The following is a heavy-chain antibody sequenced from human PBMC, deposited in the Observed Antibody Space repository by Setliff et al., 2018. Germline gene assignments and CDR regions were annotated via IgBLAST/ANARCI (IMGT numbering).Heavy chain of an antibody. Sequence: PSETLSLTCAVYGGSFSDSHWSWIRQPPGKGLEWIGEIDQGGSTNYNPSLKSRVTMSLDTSKNQFSLKLASMTAADTAIYYCARAPQYTNYWYALSWFDPWGQGTLVTVSS. J-gene: IGHJ5*02. D-gene: IGHD2-8*02. CDR2: IDQGGST. CDR1: GGSFSDSH. V-gene: IGHV4-34*01. CDR3: ARAPQYTNYWYALSWFDP.